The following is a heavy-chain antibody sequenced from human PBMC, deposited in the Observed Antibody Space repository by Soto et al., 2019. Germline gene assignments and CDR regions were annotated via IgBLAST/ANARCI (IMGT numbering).Heavy chain of an antibody. CDR2: INAGNGNT. D-gene: IGHD3-3*01. CDR3: ARELYDFWSGSPAQSWFDP. CDR1: GYTFTRFA. Sequence: ASVKVSCKASGYTFTRFAMHWVRQAPGQRLEWMGWINAGNGNTKYSQKFQGRVTITRDTSASTAYMELSSLRSEDTAVYYCARELYDFWSGSPAQSWFDPWGQGTLVTVSS. V-gene: IGHV1-3*01. J-gene: IGHJ5*02.